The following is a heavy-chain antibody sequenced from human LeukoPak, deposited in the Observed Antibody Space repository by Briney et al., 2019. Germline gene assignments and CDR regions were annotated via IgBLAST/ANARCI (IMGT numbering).Heavy chain of an antibody. J-gene: IGHJ4*02. CDR3: ARSEFSSSLVRFDY. Sequence: GGSLRLSCPASGFTFSSYGMHWVRQAPGKGLEWVSYISSSSSTIYYADSVQGRFTISRDNAKNSLYLQMNSLRAEDTAVYYCARSEFSSSLVRFDYWGQGTLVTVSS. CDR1: GFTFSSYG. V-gene: IGHV3-48*01. D-gene: IGHD6-6*01. CDR2: ISSSSSTI.